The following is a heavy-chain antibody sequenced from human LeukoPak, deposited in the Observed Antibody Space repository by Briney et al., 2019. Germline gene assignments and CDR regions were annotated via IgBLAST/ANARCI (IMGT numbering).Heavy chain of an antibody. V-gene: IGHV3-30*03. CDR3: ARDSDYYVSGGYFDY. CDR2: ISYDGSNK. CDR1: GFTFSHYG. Sequence: PGGSLRLSCAASGFTFSHYGMHWVRQAPGKGLEWVAIISYDGSNKYYADSVKGRFTISRDNSKNTLYLQMNSLRAEDTAVYYCARDSDYYVSGGYFDYWGQGTLVTVSS. D-gene: IGHD3-10*01. J-gene: IGHJ4*02.